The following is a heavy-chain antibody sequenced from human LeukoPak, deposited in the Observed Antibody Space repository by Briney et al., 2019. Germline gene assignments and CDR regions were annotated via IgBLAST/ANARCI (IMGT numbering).Heavy chain of an antibody. CDR1: GFTFSSYG. J-gene: IGHJ4*02. CDR3: AKDLWHIAATMRDDY. CDR2: ISGSGGST. Sequence: PGGSLRLSCAASGFTFSSYGMHWVRQAPGKGLEWVSGISGSGGSTYYADSVRGRFTISRDNSGDTLYLQMNSLRAEDTAVYYCAKDLWHIAATMRDDYWGQGTLVTVSS. V-gene: IGHV3-23*01. D-gene: IGHD5-12*01.